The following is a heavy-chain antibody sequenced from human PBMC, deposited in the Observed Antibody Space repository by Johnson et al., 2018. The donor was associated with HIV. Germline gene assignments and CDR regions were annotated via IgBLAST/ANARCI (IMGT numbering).Heavy chain of an antibody. CDR3: ARGGYYYDSYDAFDI. CDR1: GFTFNSYA. Sequence: QVQLVESGGGVVQPGRSLRLSCAASGFTFNSYAMHWVRQAPGKGLEWVAVISYDGSNKYYADSVKGRFTISRDNSKNTLYLQMNSLRAEDTAVYYCARGGYYYDSYDAFDIWGQGTMVTVSS. V-gene: IGHV3-30*04. D-gene: IGHD3-22*01. J-gene: IGHJ3*02. CDR2: ISYDGSNK.